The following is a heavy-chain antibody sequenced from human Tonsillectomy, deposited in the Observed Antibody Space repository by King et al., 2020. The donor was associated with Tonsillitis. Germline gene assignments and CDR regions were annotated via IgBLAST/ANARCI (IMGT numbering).Heavy chain of an antibody. D-gene: IGHD7-27*01. V-gene: IGHV4-59*01. Sequence: VQLQESGPGLVKPSETLSLTCAVSGDSIRNTCWGWVRQPPGKGLEWIGDLCNSGSTNYNSSLKSRITMSLDTSKNQFSLKLNAVTAADTAVYYCARDNRGSLDYWGQGALVTVSS. CDR2: LCNSGST. CDR1: GDSIRNTC. CDR3: ARDNRGSLDY. J-gene: IGHJ4*02.